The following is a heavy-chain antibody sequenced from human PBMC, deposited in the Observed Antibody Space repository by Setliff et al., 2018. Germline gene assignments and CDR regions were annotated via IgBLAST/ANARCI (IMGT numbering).Heavy chain of an antibody. D-gene: IGHD2-2*01. CDR1: GYTFTSHY. V-gene: IGHV1-46*01. J-gene: IGHJ4*02. CDR3: SRLVRFCIRTSCQRLSGGDF. CDR2: INPGGLSS. Sequence: ASVKVSCKASGYTFTSHYMHWVRQAPGQGLEWMGIINPGGLSSSSTQKFEGRVTMTRDTSTRTAYMQLRSLDSDDTAVYYCSRLVRFCIRTSCQRLSGGDFWGQGTLVTVPQ.